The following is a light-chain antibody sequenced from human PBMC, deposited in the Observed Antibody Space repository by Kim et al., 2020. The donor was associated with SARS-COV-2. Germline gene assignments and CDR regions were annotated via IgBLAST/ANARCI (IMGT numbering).Light chain of an antibody. Sequence: SLGVGATPSSRTGQMVRDNLAWYQQKPGQAPRLLIYGAATSATGSPARFSGSGSGTEFTLTISSLQSEDSAVYYCPQYDDWPPWTFGQGTKVDIK. V-gene: IGKV3-15*01. CDR1: QMVRDN. CDR2: GAA. J-gene: IGKJ1*01. CDR3: PQYDDWPPWT.